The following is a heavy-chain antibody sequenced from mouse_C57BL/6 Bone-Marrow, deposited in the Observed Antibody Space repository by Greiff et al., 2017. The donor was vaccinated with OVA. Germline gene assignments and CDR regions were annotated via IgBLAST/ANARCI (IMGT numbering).Heavy chain of an antibody. J-gene: IGHJ2*01. V-gene: IGHV14-4*01. D-gene: IGHD1-1*01. CDR3: TTITTVVAPDY. CDR2: IDPENGDT. Sequence: LVESGAELVRPGASVKLSCTASGFNIKDDYMHWVKQRPEQGLEWIGWIDPENGDTEYASKFQGKATITADTSSNTAYLQLSSLTSEDTAVYYCTTITTVVAPDYWGQGTTLTVSS. CDR1: GFNIKDDY.